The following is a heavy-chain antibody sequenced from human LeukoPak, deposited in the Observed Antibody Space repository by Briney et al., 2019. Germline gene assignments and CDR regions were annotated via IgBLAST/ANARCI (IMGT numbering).Heavy chain of an antibody. CDR3: AEVGYSGSFDY. CDR2: ISGSGGST. CDR1: GFTFSSYA. V-gene: IGHV3-23*01. J-gene: IGHJ4*02. Sequence: PGGSLRLSCAASGFTFSSYAMSWVRQAPGKGLEWVSAISGSGGSTYYADSGKGRLTISRDNFKNTLYLEMNSLRAEDTAVYYCAEVGYSGSFDYWGQGTLVTVSS. D-gene: IGHD5-12*01.